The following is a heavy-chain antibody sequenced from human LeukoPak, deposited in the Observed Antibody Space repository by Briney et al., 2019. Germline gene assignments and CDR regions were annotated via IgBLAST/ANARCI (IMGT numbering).Heavy chain of an antibody. D-gene: IGHD6-19*01. CDR2: MNPNSGNT. CDR3: AREGIAVAAFDY. J-gene: IGHJ4*02. V-gene: IGHV1-8*01. Sequence: ASVKVSCKASGYTFTSYDINWVRQATGQGLEWMGWMNPNSGNTGYAQKFQGRVTMTRDTSISTAYMELSRLRSDDTAVYYCAREGIAVAAFDYWGQGTLVTVSS. CDR1: GYTFTSYD.